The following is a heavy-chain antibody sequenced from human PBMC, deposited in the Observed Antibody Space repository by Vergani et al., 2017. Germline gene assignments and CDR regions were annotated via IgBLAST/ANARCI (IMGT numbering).Heavy chain of an antibody. CDR3: ARALKLRYSPFGDYYYGMDV. CDR2: IYHSGST. Sequence: QVQLQESGPGLVKPPGTLSLTCAVSGGSISSSNWWSWVRQPPGKGLQWIGGIYHSGSTNYNPSLKSRVTISVDKSKNQFSLKLSSVTAADTAVYYCARALKLRYSPFGDYYYGMDVWGQGTTVTVSS. D-gene: IGHD3-9*01. V-gene: IGHV4-4*03. J-gene: IGHJ6*02. CDR1: GGSISSSNW.